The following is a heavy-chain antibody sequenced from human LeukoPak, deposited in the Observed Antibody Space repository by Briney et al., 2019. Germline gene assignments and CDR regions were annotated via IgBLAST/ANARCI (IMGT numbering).Heavy chain of an antibody. CDR2: VYYSGTT. V-gene: IGHV4-38-2*02. Sequence: SETLSLTCNVSGYPIRNDYYWGWIRQPPGKGLEWIGSVYYSGTTYYNPSLKSRVTMPVDTSKNQFSLKLSSVTAADTGVYYCARHGPGDRRAFDIWGQGTMVTVSS. CDR1: GYPIRNDYY. CDR3: ARHGPGDRRAFDI. J-gene: IGHJ3*02. D-gene: IGHD3-10*01.